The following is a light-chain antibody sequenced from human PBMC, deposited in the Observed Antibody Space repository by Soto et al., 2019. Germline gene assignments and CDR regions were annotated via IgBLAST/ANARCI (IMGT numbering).Light chain of an antibody. J-gene: IGLJ3*02. CDR1: SSDVGAYNY. CDR2: DVS. V-gene: IGLV2-11*01. CDR3: CSYASTSRV. Sequence: QSVLTQPRSLSGSPGQSVTISCTGTSSDVGAYNYVSWYQHHPGKAPKLMIYDVSKRPSGIPDRFSGSKSGNTASLTISWLQADDEADYYCCSYASTSRVFGGGTKLTVL.